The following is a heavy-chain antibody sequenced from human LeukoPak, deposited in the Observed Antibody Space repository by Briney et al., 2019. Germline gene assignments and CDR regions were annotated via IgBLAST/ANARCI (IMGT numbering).Heavy chain of an antibody. Sequence: PSETLSLTCAVSGGSISSGSYYWSWIRQPAGKGLEWIGRIYTSGSTNYNPSLKSRVTISVDTSKNQFSLKLSSVTAADTAVYYCARDSRLFGYYGSGRAFDIWGQGTMVTVSS. D-gene: IGHD3-10*01. CDR3: ARDSRLFGYYGSGRAFDI. CDR1: GGSISSGSYY. V-gene: IGHV4-61*02. J-gene: IGHJ3*02. CDR2: IYTSGST.